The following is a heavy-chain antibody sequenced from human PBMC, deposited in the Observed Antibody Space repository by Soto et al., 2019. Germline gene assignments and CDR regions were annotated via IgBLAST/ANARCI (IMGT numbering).Heavy chain of an antibody. CDR3: AKEAAIIIGREYYFDY. CDR1: GFTFSSYA. V-gene: IGHV3-23*01. CDR2: IGGSGGST. J-gene: IGHJ4*02. D-gene: IGHD3-16*01. Sequence: EVQLLESGGGLVQPGGSLRLSCAASGFTFSSYAMSWVRQAPGKGLEWVSAIGGSGGSTYYAHSVKGRFTISRDNSKHTLYLQMNSLRAEDTAVYYCAKEAAIIIGREYYFDYWGQGTLVTVSS.